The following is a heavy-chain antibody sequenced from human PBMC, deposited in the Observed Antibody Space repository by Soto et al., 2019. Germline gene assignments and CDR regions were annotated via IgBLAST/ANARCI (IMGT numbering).Heavy chain of an antibody. J-gene: IGHJ6*02. CDR3: ARDRLMATAGTARHYFGLDV. V-gene: IGHV4-31*03. CDR1: GGSIRSGGYY. D-gene: IGHD5-18*01. CDR2: IYYSGST. Sequence: SETLSLTCTVSGGSIRSGGYYWSWVRQSPRRGLEWTGSIYYSGSTYYNPSLKSRLTISVDTSKNQFSLNLSSVTAADTAVYYCARDRLMATAGTARHYFGLDVWGQGTTVTVSS.